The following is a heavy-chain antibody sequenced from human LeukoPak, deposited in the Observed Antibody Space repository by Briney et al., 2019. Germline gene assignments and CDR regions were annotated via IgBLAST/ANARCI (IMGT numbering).Heavy chain of an antibody. D-gene: IGHD7-27*01. CDR2: VRGSGSDT. J-gene: IGHJ3*02. V-gene: IGHV3-23*01. CDR3: AKVWGSAGYVFDI. Sequence: GGPLRLSCAGSGFTLSSYDMSWVRQAPGKGLEWVSVVRGSGSDTNYADSVKGRFTISRDNSKNTLYLQMNSLRAEDTAIYYCAKVWGSAGYVFDIWGQGTMVTVSS. CDR1: GFTLSSYD.